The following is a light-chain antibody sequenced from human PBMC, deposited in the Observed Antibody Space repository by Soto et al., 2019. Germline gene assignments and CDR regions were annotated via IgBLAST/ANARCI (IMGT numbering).Light chain of an antibody. CDR2: QDI. J-gene: IGLJ2*01. Sequence: SYELTQPPSVYVSPGQTATITCSGDTLGNKYVSGYQQKPGPSPVLAISQDIKRPSGIPGRFSGSNSGNTATLTFSGTQAMDEADYYCQSWDSSTGPFVVFGGGTKLTVL. CDR1: TLGNKY. CDR3: QSWDSSTGPFVV. V-gene: IGLV3-1*01.